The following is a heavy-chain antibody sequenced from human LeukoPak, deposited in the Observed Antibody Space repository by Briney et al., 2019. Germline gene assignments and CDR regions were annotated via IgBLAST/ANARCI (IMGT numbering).Heavy chain of an antibody. V-gene: IGHV3-53*01. CDR1: GFTVSSNY. J-gene: IGHJ4*02. Sequence: GGSLRLSCAASGFTVSSNYMSWVRQAPGKGLEWVSVIYSGGSTYYADSVKGRFTISRRNSKNTLSLHMNSLRADDTAVYYCAKDIAQGYTFGSIEEDYWGQGTLVTVSS. CDR2: IYSGGST. CDR3: AKDIAQGYTFGSIEEDY. D-gene: IGHD5-18*01.